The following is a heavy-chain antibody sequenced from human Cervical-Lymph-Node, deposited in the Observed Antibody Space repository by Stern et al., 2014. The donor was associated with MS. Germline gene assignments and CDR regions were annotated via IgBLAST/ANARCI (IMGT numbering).Heavy chain of an antibody. Sequence: QVQLQESGPGLVKPSGTLSLTCTVSGGSISSDYWNWIRQPPGKGLEWIGYMYYSGSSRYNPSLESRVTISVDTSKNQFSLRLNSVTAADTAVYYCAREQSGWNGRGHYFDRWGQGTLVTVSS. CDR3: AREQSGWNGRGHYFDR. CDR2: MYYSGSS. CDR1: GGSISSDY. D-gene: IGHD6-19*01. V-gene: IGHV4-59*01. J-gene: IGHJ4*02.